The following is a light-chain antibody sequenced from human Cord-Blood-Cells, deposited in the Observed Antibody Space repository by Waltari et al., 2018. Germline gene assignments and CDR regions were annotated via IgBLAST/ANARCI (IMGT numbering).Light chain of an antibody. CDR1: ALPKQY. J-gene: IGLJ2*01. CDR3: QSADSSGTYVV. CDR2: KDS. V-gene: IGLV3-25*02. Sequence: SYELTQPPPVSVSPGQTARITCSGDALPKQYAYWYQQKPGQAPVLVIYKDSERPSGIPERFSGSSSGTTVTVTISGVQAEDEADYYCQSADSSGTYVVFGGGTKLTVL.